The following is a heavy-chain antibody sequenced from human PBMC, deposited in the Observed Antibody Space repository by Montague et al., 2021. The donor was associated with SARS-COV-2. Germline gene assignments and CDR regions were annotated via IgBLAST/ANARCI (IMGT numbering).Heavy chain of an antibody. V-gene: IGHV3-48*03. D-gene: IGHD2-8*01. CDR2: ISSSGATI. J-gene: IGHJ4*02. Sequence: SLRLSCAASGFDFFNFDMAWVRQAPGRGLEWISDISSSGATILYADSLKGRFTISRDNIQKSLYLQMNSLRAEDTAVYYCATNKYCTLHDRLHGRHYFDHWGQGTLVTVSS. CDR1: GFDFFNFD. CDR3: ATNKYCTLHDRLHGRHYFDH.